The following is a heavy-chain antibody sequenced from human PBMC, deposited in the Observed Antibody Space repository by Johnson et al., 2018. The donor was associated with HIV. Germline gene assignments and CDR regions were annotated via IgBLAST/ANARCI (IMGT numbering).Heavy chain of an antibody. J-gene: IGHJ3*01. CDR1: GFTFSTYA. CDR2: ISIDGSNK. V-gene: IGHV3-30*04. D-gene: IGHD6-13*01. CDR3: AKAPWSSSWTNDAFEF. Sequence: QVQLVESGGGVVQPGRSLRVSCAASGFTFSTYAMHWVRQAPGKGLEWVAVISIDGSNKYYAQSVKGRFTISRDNSKNTLYLQMNSPRAEDTAVYYCAKAPWSSSWTNDAFEFWGQGTMVTVSS.